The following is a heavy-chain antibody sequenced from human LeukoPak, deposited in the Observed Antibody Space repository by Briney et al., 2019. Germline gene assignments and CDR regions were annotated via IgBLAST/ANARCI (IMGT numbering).Heavy chain of an antibody. CDR1: RGTFSNYA. Sequence: GSSLKVSCKAPRGTFSNYAISWVRQAPGQGLEWMGGIIPIFGTEKYGQKFQGRVTITMDESTSTAYMELSSLRFEDTAVYYCARGTWTTVGYYYYYYMDIWGEGTTVTVSS. D-gene: IGHD4-17*01. CDR2: IIPIFGTE. V-gene: IGHV1-69*05. CDR3: ARGTWTTVGYYYYYYMDI. J-gene: IGHJ6*03.